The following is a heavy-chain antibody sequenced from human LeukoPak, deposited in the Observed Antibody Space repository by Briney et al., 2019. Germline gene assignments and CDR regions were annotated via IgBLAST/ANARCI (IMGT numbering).Heavy chain of an antibody. J-gene: IGHJ4*02. CDR1: GVSINSHY. Sequence: KPSETLSLTSTVSGVSINSHYLNWIRQPPGKGLEWIGYIYGSGRTNYNPSLKSRVNMSVDKSKSQFSLRLSSVSAADTAVYYCVVSPNRDFFDYWGQGPLVTVSS. CDR2: IYGSGRT. CDR3: VVSPNRDFFDY. V-gene: IGHV4-4*09.